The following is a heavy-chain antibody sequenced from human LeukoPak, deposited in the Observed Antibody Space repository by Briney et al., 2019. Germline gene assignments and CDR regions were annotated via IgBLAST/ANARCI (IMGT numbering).Heavy chain of an antibody. CDR3: ARTDYGDYVFDN. V-gene: IGHV4-59*01. CDR1: GASISNFY. D-gene: IGHD4-17*01. CDR2: MLYSGST. J-gene: IGHJ4*02. Sequence: SETLSLTCTVSGASISNFYWSWIRQAPGQGLEWIGYMLYSGSTNQKPSLRSRVTISVDTSKNQVSLKLSSVTAADTAVYYCARTDYGDYVFDNWGQGTLVTVSS.